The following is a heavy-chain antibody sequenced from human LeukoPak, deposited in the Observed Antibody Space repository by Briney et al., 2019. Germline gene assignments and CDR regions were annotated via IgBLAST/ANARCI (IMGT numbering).Heavy chain of an antibody. CDR3: ATLRFGSGSYYADY. V-gene: IGHV3-30*03. CDR1: GFTFRNYG. D-gene: IGHD3-10*01. J-gene: IGHJ4*02. CDR2: ISYDGSNK. Sequence: GGSLRLSCAASGFTFRNYGMHWVRQAPGKGLEWVSIISYDGSNKYYADSVKGRFTISRDNSQSTLYLQMNSLRTEDTAIYFCATLRFGSGSYYADYWGRGTQVTVSS.